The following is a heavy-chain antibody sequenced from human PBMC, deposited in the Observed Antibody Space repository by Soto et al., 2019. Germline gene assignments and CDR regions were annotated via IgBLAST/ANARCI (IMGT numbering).Heavy chain of an antibody. V-gene: IGHV4-39*01. CDR3: ANLYGDYVSY. CDR2: IFYSGST. J-gene: IGHJ4*02. Sequence: QLQLQESGPGLVKPSETLSLTCTVSGGSIGTTSYYWGWIRQPPGKGLEWIGTIFYSGSTYYNPSPKSRVTISVDTPKNQFSLRLTSVTAADTAVYYCANLYGDYVSYWGQGTLVTVSS. CDR1: GGSIGTTSYY. D-gene: IGHD4-17*01.